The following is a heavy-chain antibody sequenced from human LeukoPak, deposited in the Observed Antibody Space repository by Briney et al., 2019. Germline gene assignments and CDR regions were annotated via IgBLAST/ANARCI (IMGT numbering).Heavy chain of an antibody. Sequence: SETLSLTCTVSVGSISNYYWSWIRQPAGKGLEWIGYIYYSGSTNYNPSLKSRVTISVDTSKNRFSLKLSSVTAADTAVYYCARSRDAYNAPFYWGQGTLVTVSS. CDR3: ARSRDAYNAPFY. CDR1: VGSISNYY. V-gene: IGHV4-59*01. CDR2: IYYSGST. D-gene: IGHD5-24*01. J-gene: IGHJ4*02.